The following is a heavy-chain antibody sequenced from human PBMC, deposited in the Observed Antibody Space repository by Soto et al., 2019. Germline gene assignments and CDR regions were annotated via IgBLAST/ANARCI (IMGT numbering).Heavy chain of an antibody. D-gene: IGHD3-3*01. CDR3: TRNYDLAVGNDY. V-gene: IGHV3-73*02. CDR1: GFTFRGSA. Sequence: EVQLVESGGGLVQPGGSLKLSCAASGFTFRGSAMHWVRQASGKGLEWVGRIRSKGNTYATVYAASVKGRFTISRDDSKNTAYLQMNSLKTEDTAVYYGTRNYDLAVGNDYWGQGTLVTVSS. J-gene: IGHJ4*02. CDR2: IRSKGNTYAT.